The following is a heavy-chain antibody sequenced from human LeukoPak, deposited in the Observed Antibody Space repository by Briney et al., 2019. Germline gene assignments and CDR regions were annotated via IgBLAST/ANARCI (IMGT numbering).Heavy chain of an antibody. Sequence: SETLSLTCTVSGGSISSYYWSWIRQPPGKGLEWIGYIYYSGGTNYNPSLKSRVTISVDTSKNQFSLKLSSVTAADTAVYYCARDRGDGYNPWGQGTLVTVSS. CDR3: ARDRGDGYNP. CDR2: IYYSGGT. J-gene: IGHJ5*02. D-gene: IGHD5-24*01. CDR1: GGSISSYY. V-gene: IGHV4-59*01.